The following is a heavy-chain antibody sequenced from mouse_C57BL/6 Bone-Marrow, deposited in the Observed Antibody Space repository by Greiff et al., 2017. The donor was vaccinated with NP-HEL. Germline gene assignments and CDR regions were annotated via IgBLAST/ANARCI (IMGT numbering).Heavy chain of an antibody. CDR1: GYSITSGYY. V-gene: IGHV3-6*01. D-gene: IGHD1-1*01. J-gene: IGHJ1*03. CDR2: ISYDGSN. Sequence: EVLLQQSGPGLVKPSPSLSLTCSATGYSITSGYYCNWIRQFPRNKLEWMGYISYDGSNNYNQSLKNRITITRDTSTNTFFLKLNSVTTEETDACDGASCGSSYWYFDVWGTGTTVTVSS. CDR3: ASCGSSYWYFDV.